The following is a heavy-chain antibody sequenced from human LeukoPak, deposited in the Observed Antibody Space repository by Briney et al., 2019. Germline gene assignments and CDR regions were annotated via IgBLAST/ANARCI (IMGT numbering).Heavy chain of an antibody. V-gene: IGHV3-15*01. Sequence: GGSLRLSCAASGFTFSNAWMSWVRQAPGKGLEWVGRIKSKTDCGTTDYAAPVKGRFTISRDDSKNTLYLQMNSLKTEDTAVFYCTPDLPYYYDTSGYYPSDYWGQGTLVTVSS. J-gene: IGHJ4*02. D-gene: IGHD3-22*01. CDR2: IKSKTDCGTT. CDR1: GFTFSNAW. CDR3: TPDLPYYYDTSGYYPSDY.